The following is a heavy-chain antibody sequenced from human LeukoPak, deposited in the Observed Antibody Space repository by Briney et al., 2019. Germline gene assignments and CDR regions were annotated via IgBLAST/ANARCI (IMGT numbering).Heavy chain of an antibody. J-gene: IGHJ4*02. CDR2: ISYDGSNK. Sequence: PGGSLRLSRAASGFTFSSYGMHWVRQAPGKGLEWVAGISYDGSNKYYADSLKGRFTISRDNSKNTLYLQMSSLRAEDTAVYYCAKAITMIVVEGAFDYWGQGTLVTVSS. D-gene: IGHD3-22*01. CDR3: AKAITMIVVEGAFDY. CDR1: GFTFSSYG. V-gene: IGHV3-30*18.